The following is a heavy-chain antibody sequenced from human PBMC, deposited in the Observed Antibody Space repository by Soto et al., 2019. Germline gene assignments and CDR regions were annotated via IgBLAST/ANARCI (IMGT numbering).Heavy chain of an antibody. CDR3: ARYCSGGSCYEGRSSLFDY. J-gene: IGHJ4*02. V-gene: IGHV4-30-4*01. Sequence: QVQLQESGPGLVKPSQTLSLTCTVSGGSISSGDYYWSWIRQPPGKGLEWIGYIYYSGSTYYNPAHKRRVTISVDTSKNQFSLKLSSVTAADTAVYYCARYCSGGSCYEGRSSLFDYWGQGTLVTVSS. D-gene: IGHD2-15*01. CDR1: GGSISSGDYY. CDR2: IYYSGST.